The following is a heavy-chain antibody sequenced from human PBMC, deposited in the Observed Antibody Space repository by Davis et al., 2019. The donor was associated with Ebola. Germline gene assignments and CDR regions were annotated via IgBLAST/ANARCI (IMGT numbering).Heavy chain of an antibody. V-gene: IGHV3-23*01. J-gene: IGHJ4*02. D-gene: IGHD4-17*01. CDR2: ISGSGGST. Sequence: PGGSLRLSCTDSVITFSSYAMTWVRQAPGKGLEWVSAISGSGGSTYYADSVKGRFTISRDNSKNTLYLQMNSLRAEDTAVYYCAKLLGSYYGDYAYWGQGTLVTVSS. CDR3: AKLLGSYYGDYAY. CDR1: VITFSSYA.